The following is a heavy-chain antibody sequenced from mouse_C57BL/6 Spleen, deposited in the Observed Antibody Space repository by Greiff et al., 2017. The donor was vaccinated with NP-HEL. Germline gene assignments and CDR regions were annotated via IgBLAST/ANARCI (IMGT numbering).Heavy chain of an antibody. J-gene: IGHJ4*01. V-gene: IGHV1-69*01. Sequence: LQLQQPGAELVMPGASVKLSCKASGYTFPSYWMHWVKQRPGPVLDLIGELDPSDIYTNYNQKFKGKSTLTVDKSSSTAYMQLSSLTTEDSAVYDCARGWPHYAMEYWGQGTSVTGSS. CDR1: GYTFPSYW. CDR3: ARGWPHYAMEY. D-gene: IGHD2-3*01. CDR2: LDPSDIYT.